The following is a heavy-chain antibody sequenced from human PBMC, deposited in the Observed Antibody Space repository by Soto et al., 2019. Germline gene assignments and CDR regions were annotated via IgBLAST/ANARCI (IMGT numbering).Heavy chain of an antibody. D-gene: IGHD3-10*01. CDR1: GGSISSSSYY. CDR2: IYYSGST. Sequence: QLQLQESGPGLVKPSETLSLTCTVSGGSISSSSYYWGWIRQPPGKGLEWIGSIYYSGSTYYNPSLKSRVTISVDTSKNQFSLKLSSVTAADTXXXXXARILGWFGELSNWGQGTLVTVSS. CDR3: ARILGWFGELSN. J-gene: IGHJ4*02. V-gene: IGHV4-39*01.